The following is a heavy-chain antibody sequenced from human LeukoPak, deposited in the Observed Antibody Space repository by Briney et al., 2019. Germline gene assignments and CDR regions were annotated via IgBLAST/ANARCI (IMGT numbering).Heavy chain of an antibody. V-gene: IGHV4-38-2*02. CDR2: IYHSGST. Sequence: SETLSLTCTVSGYSISSGYYWGWIRQPPGKGLEWIGSIYHSGSTYYNPSLKSRVTISVDTSKNQFSLKLSSVTAADTAVYYCARGLGVNRGYSYGWDKTFDYWGQGTLVTVSS. CDR3: ARGLGVNRGYSYGWDKTFDY. J-gene: IGHJ4*02. CDR1: GYSISSGYY. D-gene: IGHD5-18*01.